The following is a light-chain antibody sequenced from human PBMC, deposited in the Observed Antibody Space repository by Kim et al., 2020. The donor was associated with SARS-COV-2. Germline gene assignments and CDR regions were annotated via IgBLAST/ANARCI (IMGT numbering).Light chain of an antibody. Sequence: DVAMTQSPLSLPVTLGQPASISCRSSQSLLYSDENTYLTWFQQRPGQSPRRLIYRVSNRDSGVPDRFSGSGSGTDFTLKISRVEAEDVGVYYCMQGTHWPMTFGQGTKVDIK. V-gene: IGKV2-30*01. CDR3: MQGTHWPMT. CDR2: RVS. CDR1: QSLLYSDENTY. J-gene: IGKJ1*01.